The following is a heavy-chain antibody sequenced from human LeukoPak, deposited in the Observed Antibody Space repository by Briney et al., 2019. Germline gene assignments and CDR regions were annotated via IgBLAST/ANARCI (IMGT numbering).Heavy chain of an antibody. CDR3: ASAGNPHYFDF. CDR1: GGSISSYY. Sequence: SETPSLTCTVSGGSISSYYWSWIRQPPGKGLEWIGYIYYTGSTNYNPSLQSRVAISIDTSKNQFSLTLNSVTAADAAVYYCASAGNPHYFDFWGQGPLVTVSS. CDR2: IYYTGST. V-gene: IGHV4-59*01. J-gene: IGHJ4*02.